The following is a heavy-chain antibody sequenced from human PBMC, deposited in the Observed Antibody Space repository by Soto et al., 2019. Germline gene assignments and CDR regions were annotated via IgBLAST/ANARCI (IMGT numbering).Heavy chain of an antibody. CDR3: ARGTDSSSWYNWFDP. CDR2: IDPSDSYT. Sequence: GESLKISCKGSGYSFTSYWISWVRQMPGKGLEWMGRIDPSDSYTNYSPSFQGHVTISADKSISTAYLQWSSLKASDTAVYYCARGTDSSSWYNWFDPWGQGTLVTVSS. J-gene: IGHJ5*02. D-gene: IGHD6-13*01. V-gene: IGHV5-10-1*01. CDR1: GYSFTSYW.